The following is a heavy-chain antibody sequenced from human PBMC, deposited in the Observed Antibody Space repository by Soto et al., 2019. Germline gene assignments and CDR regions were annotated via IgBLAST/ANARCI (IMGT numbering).Heavy chain of an antibody. CDR3: ASGYSSSWAHV. V-gene: IGHV4-30-2*01. CDR2: IYHSGST. J-gene: IGHJ6*02. D-gene: IGHD6-13*01. CDR1: GGSISSGGYS. Sequence: QLQLQESGSGLVKPSQTLSLTCAVSGGSISSGGYSGSWIRQPPGKGLEWIGYIYHSGSTYYNPSLKSRVTISVDRSKNQFSLKLSSVTAADTAVYYCASGYSSSWAHVWGQGTTVTVSS.